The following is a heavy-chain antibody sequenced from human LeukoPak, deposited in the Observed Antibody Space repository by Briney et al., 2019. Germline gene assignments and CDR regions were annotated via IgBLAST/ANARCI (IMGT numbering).Heavy chain of an antibody. CDR3: ARAETSAMDDY. D-gene: IGHD5-18*01. Sequence: ASVKVSCKASGYTFTDYYMHWVRQAPGQGLEWMGWINPNSGDTNYAQKFQGRVTVTRDTSISTAYMELSRLRSEDTAVYYCARAETSAMDDYWGQGTLVTVSS. CDR1: GYTFTDYY. CDR2: INPNSGDT. J-gene: IGHJ4*02. V-gene: IGHV1-2*02.